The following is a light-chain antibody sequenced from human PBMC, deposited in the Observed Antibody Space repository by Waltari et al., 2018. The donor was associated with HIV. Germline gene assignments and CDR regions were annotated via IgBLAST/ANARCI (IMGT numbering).Light chain of an antibody. V-gene: IGLV1-44*01. CDR3: AAWDDSLNGPV. CDR2: SNN. Sequence: QSVLTQSPSASGTPGQRVIISCSGSSSHNGSNRVHWSQQHPGTAPKLLIYSNNERPSGVPDRFSGSKSGTSASLAISGLQSEDEADYHCAAWDDSLNGPVFGGGTKLTVL. J-gene: IGLJ2*01. CDR1: SSHNGSNR.